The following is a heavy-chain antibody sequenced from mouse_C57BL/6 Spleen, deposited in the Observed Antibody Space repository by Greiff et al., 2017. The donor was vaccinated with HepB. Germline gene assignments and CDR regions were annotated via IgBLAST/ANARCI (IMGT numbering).Heavy chain of an antibody. D-gene: IGHD2-3*01. Sequence: QVQLQQPGAELVRPGSSVKLSCKASGYTFTSYWMHWVKQRPIQGLEWIGNIDPSDSETHYNQKFKDKATLTVDKSSSTAYMQLSSLTSEDSAVYYGAEGFYDGYLYYYAMDYWGQGTSVTVSS. V-gene: IGHV1-52*01. J-gene: IGHJ4*01. CDR3: AEGFYDGYLYYYAMDY. CDR2: IDPSDSET. CDR1: GYTFTSYW.